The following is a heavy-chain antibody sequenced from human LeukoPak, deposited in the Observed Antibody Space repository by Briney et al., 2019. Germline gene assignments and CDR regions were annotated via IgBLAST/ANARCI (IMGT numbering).Heavy chain of an antibody. CDR3: ARSPLSMYYDQRTYYFDY. D-gene: IGHD3-22*01. CDR1: GFTFSDYY. V-gene: IGHV3-11*01. J-gene: IGHJ4*02. Sequence: GGSLRLSCAASGFTFSDYYMSWIRQAPGKGLEWVSYISSSGSTIYYADSVKGRFTISRDNAKNSLYLQMNSLRAEDTAVYYCARSPLSMYYDQRTYYFDYWGQGTLVTVSS. CDR2: ISSSGSTI.